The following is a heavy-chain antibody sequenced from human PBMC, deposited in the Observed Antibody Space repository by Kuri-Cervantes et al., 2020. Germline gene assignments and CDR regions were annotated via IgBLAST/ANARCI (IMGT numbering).Heavy chain of an antibody. CDR1: GYTFTYRY. CDR3: ARDPGYSGYDWTLDY. J-gene: IGHJ4*02. V-gene: IGHV1-45*02. Sequence: SVKVSCKASGYTFTYRYLHWVRQAPGQALEWMGWITPFNGNTNYAQKFQDRVTITRDRSMSTAYMELSSLRSEDTAVYYCARDPGYSGYDWTLDYWGQGTLVTVSS. D-gene: IGHD5-12*01. CDR2: ITPFNGNT.